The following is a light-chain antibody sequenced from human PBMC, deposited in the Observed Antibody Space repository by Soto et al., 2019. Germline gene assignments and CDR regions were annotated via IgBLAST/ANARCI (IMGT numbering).Light chain of an antibody. V-gene: IGLV2-23*02. CDR3: CSYGGSRAV. Sequence: QSALTQPASVSGSPRQSITISCTGTSSDVGSHNLVSWYQQHPGQAPKLMIYEVSKRPLGVSARFSASKSDNTAPLTISGLQAEDEADYYCCSYGGSRAVFGGGTQLTVL. J-gene: IGLJ7*01. CDR2: EVS. CDR1: SSDVGSHNL.